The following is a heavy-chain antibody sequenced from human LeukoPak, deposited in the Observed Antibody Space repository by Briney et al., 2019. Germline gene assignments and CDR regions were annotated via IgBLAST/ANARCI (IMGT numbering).Heavy chain of an antibody. V-gene: IGHV3-23*01. CDR2: ISGSGGST. Sequence: TGGSLRLSCAASGFTFSSYGMHWIRQAPGKGLEWVSAISGSGGSTYYADSVKGRFTISRDNSKNTLYLQMNSLRAEDTAVYYCAKDRGYCSGGSCSFNYWGQGTLVTVSS. CDR3: AKDRGYCSGGSCSFNY. CDR1: GFTFSSYG. D-gene: IGHD2-15*01. J-gene: IGHJ4*02.